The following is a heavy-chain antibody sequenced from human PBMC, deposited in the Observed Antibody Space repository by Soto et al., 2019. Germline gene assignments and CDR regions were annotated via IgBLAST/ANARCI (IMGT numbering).Heavy chain of an antibody. Sequence: EVQLLESGGGLVQPGGSLRLSCAASGFTFSRYAMGWFRQAPGKGLEWVSSLPADGGRTYYADYGKGRFTISRDHSKNTISLQMHSLRAEDPAVLYLAKDPLCYDCADNWGQGNRVTISS. V-gene: IGHV3-23*01. D-gene: IGHD3-10*02. CDR3: AKDPLCYDCADN. CDR1: GFTFSRYA. J-gene: IGHJ4*02. CDR2: LPADGGRT.